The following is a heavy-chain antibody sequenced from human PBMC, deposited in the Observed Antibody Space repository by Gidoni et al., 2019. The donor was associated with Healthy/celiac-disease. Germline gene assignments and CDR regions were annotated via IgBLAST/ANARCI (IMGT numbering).Heavy chain of an antibody. J-gene: IGHJ4*02. V-gene: IGHV4-38-2*02. Sequence: QVQLQESGPGLVKPSETLSLTCTVPGSSISSGYYWAWIRQPPGKGLEWIGSIYHSGSTYYHPSLERLVTISVDTSKNQFSLMLSSVTAADTAVYYCARGGPGTLGATDDYWGQGTLVTVSS. CDR3: ARGGPGTLGATDDY. CDR2: IYHSGST. D-gene: IGHD1-26*01. CDR1: GSSISSGYY.